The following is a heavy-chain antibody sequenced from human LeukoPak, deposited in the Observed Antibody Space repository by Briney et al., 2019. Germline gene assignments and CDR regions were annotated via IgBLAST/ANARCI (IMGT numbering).Heavy chain of an antibody. D-gene: IGHD3-3*01. J-gene: IGHJ4*02. Sequence: PGGSLRLSYAASGFTFSSYAMHWVRQAPGKGLEWVAVISYDGSNKYYADSVKGRFTISRDNSKNTLYLQMNSLRAEDTAVYYCARDRDFWSGYSHWGQGTLVTVSS. CDR2: ISYDGSNK. CDR1: GFTFSSYA. CDR3: ARDRDFWSGYSH. V-gene: IGHV3-30-3*01.